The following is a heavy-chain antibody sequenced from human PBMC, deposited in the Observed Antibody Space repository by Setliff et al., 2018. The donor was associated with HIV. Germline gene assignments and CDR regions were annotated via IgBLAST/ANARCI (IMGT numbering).Heavy chain of an antibody. CDR2: ISTYNGNT. V-gene: IGHV1-18*01. D-gene: IGHD6-6*01. CDR1: GYTFTSYG. Sequence: GASVKVSCKASGYTFTSYGISWVRQAPGQGLEWMGWISTYNGNTNYPQKFQGRVRLTADKSTTTAYMELSSLRSEDTAVYYCVRVTSSSTGYNYYYGMDVWGQGTKVTVSS. J-gene: IGHJ6*02. CDR3: VRVTSSSTGYNYYYGMDV.